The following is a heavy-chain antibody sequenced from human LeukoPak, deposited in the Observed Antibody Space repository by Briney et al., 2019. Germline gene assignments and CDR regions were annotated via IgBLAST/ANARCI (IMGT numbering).Heavy chain of an antibody. V-gene: IGHV4-59*01. CDR2: IYYSGST. CDR1: GGSISSYY. Sequence: SETVSLTCTVSGGSISSYYWSWIRQPPGKGLEWIGYIYYSGSTNYNPSLKSRVTISVDTSKNQFSLKLSSVTAADTAVYYCARGGYSYGSPPPFDYWGQGTLDTVSS. D-gene: IGHD5-18*01. J-gene: IGHJ4*02. CDR3: ARGGYSYGSPPPFDY.